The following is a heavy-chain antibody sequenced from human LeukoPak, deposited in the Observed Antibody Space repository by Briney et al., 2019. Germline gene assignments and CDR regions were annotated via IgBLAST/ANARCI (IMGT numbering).Heavy chain of an antibody. CDR3: AKGSYYDSSGSFYFDY. CDR2: ISGSGDNT. D-gene: IGHD3-22*01. J-gene: IGHJ4*02. V-gene: IGHV3-23*01. CDR1: GFTFSSYA. Sequence: PGGSLRLSCAASGFTFSSYAMSWVRQAPGKGVEWVSGISGSGDNTYYADSVKGRFTISRDNSKNTLYVQVNSLGTEDTAAYYCAKGSYYDSSGSFYFDYWGQGTLVTVS.